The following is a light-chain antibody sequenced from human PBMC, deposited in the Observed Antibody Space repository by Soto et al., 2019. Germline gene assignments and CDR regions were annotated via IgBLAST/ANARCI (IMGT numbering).Light chain of an antibody. V-gene: IGLV2-14*01. Sequence: QSVLTQPASVSGSPGQSITISCTGTSSDVGGYNYVSWYQQHPGKAPKLIIYEVSHRPSGASNHFSGYKSGNTASLTISGLQPEDEADYYCSSYTSTSTPCVFGTGTKVTLL. CDR1: SSDVGGYNY. CDR2: EVS. CDR3: SSYTSTSTPCV. J-gene: IGLJ1*01.